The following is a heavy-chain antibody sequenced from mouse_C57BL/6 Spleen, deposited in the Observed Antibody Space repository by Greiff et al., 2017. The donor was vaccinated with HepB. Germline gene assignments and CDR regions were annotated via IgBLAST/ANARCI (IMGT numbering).Heavy chain of an antibody. Sequence: QVQLQQSGAELARPGASVKLSCKASGYTFTSYGISWVKQRTGQGLEWIGEIYPRSGNTYYNEKFKGKATLTADKSSSTAYMELRSLTSEDSAVYFCAGLGQDWRYFEVWGTGTTVTVSS. D-gene: IGHD3-3*01. CDR3: AGLGQDWRYFEV. CDR2: IYPRSGNT. J-gene: IGHJ1*03. V-gene: IGHV1-81*01. CDR1: GYTFTSYG.